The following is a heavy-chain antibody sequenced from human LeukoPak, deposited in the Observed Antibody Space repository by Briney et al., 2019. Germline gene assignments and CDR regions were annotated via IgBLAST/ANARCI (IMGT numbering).Heavy chain of an antibody. D-gene: IGHD6-19*01. Sequence: GGSLRLSCAASGFTFSSYAMSWVRQAPGKGLEWVSAISGSGGSTYYADSVKGRFTISRDNSKNTLYLQMNSLRAEDTAVYYCATGIAVASSAEIHWGQGTLVTVSS. J-gene: IGHJ4*02. CDR3: ATGIAVASSAEIH. CDR2: ISGSGGST. V-gene: IGHV3-23*01. CDR1: GFTFSSYA.